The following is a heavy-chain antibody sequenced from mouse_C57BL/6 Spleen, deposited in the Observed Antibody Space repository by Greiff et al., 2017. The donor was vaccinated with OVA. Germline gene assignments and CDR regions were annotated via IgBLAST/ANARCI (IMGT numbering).Heavy chain of an antibody. CDR3: ARGDDYDDYYAMDY. CDR2: ISYDGSN. J-gene: IGHJ4*01. CDR1: GYSITSGYY. D-gene: IGHD2-4*01. V-gene: IGHV3-6*01. Sequence: ESGPGLVKPSQSLSLTCSVTGYSITSGYYWNWIRQFPGNKLEWMGYISYDGSNNYNPSLKNRISITRDTSKNQFFLKLNSVTTEDTATYYSARGDDYDDYYAMDYWGQGTSVTVSS.